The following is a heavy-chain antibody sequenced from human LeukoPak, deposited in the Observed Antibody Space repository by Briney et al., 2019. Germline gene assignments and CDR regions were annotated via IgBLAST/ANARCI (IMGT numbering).Heavy chain of an antibody. V-gene: IGHV3-48*03. D-gene: IGHD2-15*01. Sequence: PGGSLRLSCAASGFIFSSVEMNWVRQAPGKGLEWVSYISNSVSTIYYADSVKGRFTISRDNAKNSLYLQMNSLRVEDTAVYYCARGGYCSGGNCYLVNAFDIWGQGTTVTVSS. CDR2: ISNSVSTI. CDR1: GFIFSSVE. CDR3: ARGGYCSGGNCYLVNAFDI. J-gene: IGHJ3*02.